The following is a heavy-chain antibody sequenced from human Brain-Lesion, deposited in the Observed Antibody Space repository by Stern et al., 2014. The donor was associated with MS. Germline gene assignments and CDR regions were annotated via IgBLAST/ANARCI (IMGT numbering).Heavy chain of an antibody. J-gene: IGHJ4*02. CDR2: IFPRDSNT. CDR1: GYLFDDYW. CDR3: ARSPATPSGYDRFDY. Sequence: VQLVQSGAEVKKPGESLKISCEASGYLFDDYWIGWVRQMSGRGLELVAIIFPRDSNTRYSPSVQGQVTISADKSTTPPYLQGSSLRPSDPAMYYCARSPATPSGYDRFDYWGQGALVTVSS. D-gene: IGHD5-12*01. V-gene: IGHV5-51*03.